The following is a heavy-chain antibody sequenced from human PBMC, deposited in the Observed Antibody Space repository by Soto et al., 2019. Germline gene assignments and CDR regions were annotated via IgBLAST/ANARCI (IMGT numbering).Heavy chain of an antibody. J-gene: IGHJ5*02. V-gene: IGHV3-23*01. CDR1: GFTFTTYA. D-gene: IGHD2-15*01. CDR3: TKVMCLGGGSCSSFDP. CDR2: ISGNDDST. Sequence: GGSLRLSCAASGFTFTTYAMSWVRQAPGKGLEWVSTISGNDDSTYYADSVKGRFTISRDNSKNTLYLQMNSLGAEDTAVYFCTKVMCLGGGSCSSFDPWGQGALVTVSS.